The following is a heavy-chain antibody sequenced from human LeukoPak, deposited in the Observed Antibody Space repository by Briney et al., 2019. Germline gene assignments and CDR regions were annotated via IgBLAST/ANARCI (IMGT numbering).Heavy chain of an antibody. J-gene: IGHJ4*02. CDR1: GFTFSRYA. V-gene: IGHV3-64D*06. D-gene: IGHD3-10*01. Sequence: GGSLRLSCSASGFTFSRYAMHWVRQAPGKGLEYVSAISSNGGSTYYADSVKGRFTISRDNSRNTLHLQMSSLRVEDTAVYYCVKDSSSGSYFDYWGQGSLVTVSS. CDR2: ISSNGGST. CDR3: VKDSSSGSYFDY.